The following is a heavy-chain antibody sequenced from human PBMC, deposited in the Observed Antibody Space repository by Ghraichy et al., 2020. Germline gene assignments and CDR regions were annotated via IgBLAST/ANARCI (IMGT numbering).Heavy chain of an antibody. D-gene: IGHD3-10*01. J-gene: IGHJ6*02. Sequence: GGSLRLSCAASGFSFGSVWLSWVRQAPGKGLECVGRIKTNGDGGTTDYGAPVKGRFTITRDDSKNTLYLQMNSLKTEDTAVYYCTTDLWFGESQQYGMDVWGQGTTVTVSS. V-gene: IGHV3-15*01. CDR3: TTDLWFGESQQYGMDV. CDR2: IKTNGDGGTT. CDR1: GFSFGSVW.